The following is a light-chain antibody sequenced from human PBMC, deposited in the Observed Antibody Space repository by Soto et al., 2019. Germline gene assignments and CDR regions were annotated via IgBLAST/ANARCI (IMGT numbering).Light chain of an antibody. CDR1: QSLTSSY. V-gene: IGKV3D-20*02. CDR3: QQRSNWPT. CDR2: GAS. J-gene: IGKJ1*01. Sequence: EIVLTQSPGTLSLSPGETATLSCRASQSLTSSYLAWYQQRPGQAPRLLIYGASSRATGIPARFSGSGSGTDFTLTISSLEPEDFAVYYCQQRSNWPTFGQGTKVDIK.